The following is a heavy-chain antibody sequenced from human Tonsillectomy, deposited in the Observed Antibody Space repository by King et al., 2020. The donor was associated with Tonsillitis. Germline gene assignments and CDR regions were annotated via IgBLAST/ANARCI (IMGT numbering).Heavy chain of an antibody. V-gene: IGHV4-61*02. D-gene: IGHD3-10*01. J-gene: IGHJ2*01. Sequence: VQLQESGPGLVEPAQTLSLTCTVSGGSISSGSYYWSWIRQPAGKGLEWIGRIYTSGGTNYNPSLKSRGTISVDTSKNQFTLKLCSVTAADTAVNYCARDLLDYWYFDLLGRGALVTVSS. CDR3: ARDLLDYWYFDL. CDR1: GGSISSGSYY. CDR2: IYTSGGT.